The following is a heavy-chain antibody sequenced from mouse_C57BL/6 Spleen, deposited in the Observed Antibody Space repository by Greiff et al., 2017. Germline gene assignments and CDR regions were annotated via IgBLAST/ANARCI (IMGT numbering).Heavy chain of an antibody. CDR2: IDPSDSET. V-gene: IGHV1-52*01. CDR1: GYTFTSYW. Sequence: QVQLKQPGAELVRPGSSVKLSCKASGYTFTSYWMHWVKQRPIQGLEWIGNIDPSDSETQYNQKFKDKATLTVDKSSSTTYMQLSSLTSEDSAVYYCARSMGYYGSSLYYFDYWGQGTTLTVSS. D-gene: IGHD1-1*01. J-gene: IGHJ2*01. CDR3: ARSMGYYGSSLYYFDY.